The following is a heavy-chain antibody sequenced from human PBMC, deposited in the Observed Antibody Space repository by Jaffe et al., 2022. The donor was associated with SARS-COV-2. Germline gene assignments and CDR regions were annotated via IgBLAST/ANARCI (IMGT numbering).Heavy chain of an antibody. J-gene: IGHJ4*02. Sequence: QVQLVESGGGVVQPGRSLRLSCAASGFTFSNHGMHWVRQAPGKGLEWVAIIWYDGSNQYYADSVKGRFTISRDNSKNTLYLQMNSLRAEDTALYYCAREYFGGWSLDYWGQGTLVTVSS. D-gene: IGHD3-10*01. CDR1: GFTFSNHG. CDR3: AREYFGGWSLDY. CDR2: IWYDGSNQ. V-gene: IGHV3-33*01.